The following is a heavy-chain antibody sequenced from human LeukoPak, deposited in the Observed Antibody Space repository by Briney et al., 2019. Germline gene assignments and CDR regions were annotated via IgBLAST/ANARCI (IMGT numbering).Heavy chain of an antibody. V-gene: IGHV1-24*01. D-gene: IGHD6-19*01. J-gene: IGHJ5*02. CDR3: VTYRQWLVGA. Sequence: ASVKVSCKFSGYTFTEFSVHWVRQAPGEGLEWMGGFDPEDAEPIYAHKFEGRVIMTQDTSSVTAYMELRSLKSEDTAIYFCVTYRQWLVGAWGQGTLVSVSS. CDR2: FDPEDAEP. CDR1: GYTFTEFS.